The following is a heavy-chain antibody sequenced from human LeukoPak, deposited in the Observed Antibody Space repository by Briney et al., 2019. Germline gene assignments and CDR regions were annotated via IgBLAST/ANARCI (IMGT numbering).Heavy chain of an antibody. Sequence: GGSLRLSCAASGFTFSSYGMHWVRQAPGKGLEWVAVISYDGSNKYCADSVKGRFTISRDNSKNTLYLQMNSLRAEDTAVYYCAKWNVDTAMVRGFDYWGQGTLVTVSS. D-gene: IGHD5-18*01. CDR3: AKWNVDTAMVRGFDY. CDR1: GFTFSSYG. CDR2: ISYDGSNK. J-gene: IGHJ4*02. V-gene: IGHV3-30*18.